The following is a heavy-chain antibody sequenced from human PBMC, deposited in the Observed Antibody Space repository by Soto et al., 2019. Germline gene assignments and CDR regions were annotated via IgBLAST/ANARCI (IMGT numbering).Heavy chain of an antibody. CDR1: GFSFSDYS. Sequence: GGSLRLSCAASGFSFSDYSMSWVRQAPGKGLEWISYISWSSATIYYSDSVKGRFTISRDNAKNSRYVQMNTLRAEDTAVYYCARDRPYYDSSTYYFRLDYWGQGALVTVSS. V-gene: IGHV3-48*01. CDR3: ARDRPYYDSSTYYFRLDY. CDR2: ISWSSATI. J-gene: IGHJ4*02. D-gene: IGHD3-22*01.